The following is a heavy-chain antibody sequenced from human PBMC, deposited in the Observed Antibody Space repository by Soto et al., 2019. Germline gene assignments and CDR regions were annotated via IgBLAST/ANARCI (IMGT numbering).Heavy chain of an antibody. V-gene: IGHV4-59*01. CDR3: ARAHAPTLPFDY. CDR1: GGSMRNVY. D-gene: IGHD2-15*01. CDR2: IFHSGNA. Sequence: SETLSLTCTVSGGSMRNVYWSWIRQPPGKRLEWIGFIFHSGNAKYNPSLKSRVTIPIDTSKSQFSLSLDSVTAADTAVYFCARAHAPTLPFDYWGLGTLVTVSS. J-gene: IGHJ4*01.